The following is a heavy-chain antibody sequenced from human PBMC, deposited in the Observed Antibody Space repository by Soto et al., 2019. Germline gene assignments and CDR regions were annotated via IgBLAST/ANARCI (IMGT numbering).Heavy chain of an antibody. V-gene: IGHV3-23*01. Sequence: GGSLRLSCAASGFTFSSYAMSWVRQAPGKGLEWVSAISGSGGSTYYADSVKGRFTISRDNSKNTLYLQMNSLRAEDTAVYYCARDWAAMGYYYYYGMDVWGQGTTVTVSS. CDR2: ISGSGGST. CDR3: ARDWAAMGYYYYYGMDV. CDR1: GFTFSSYA. J-gene: IGHJ6*02. D-gene: IGHD5-18*01.